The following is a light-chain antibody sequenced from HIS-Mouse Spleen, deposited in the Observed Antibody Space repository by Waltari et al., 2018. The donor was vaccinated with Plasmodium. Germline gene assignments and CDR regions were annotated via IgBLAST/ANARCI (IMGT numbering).Light chain of an antibody. V-gene: IGKV3-15*01. CDR1: QSVSSK. J-gene: IGKJ3*01. CDR3: QQYNNWSFT. CDR2: GAA. Sequence: EIVMTQSPATLSVSPGERAPLSCRASQSVSSKLAWCQQKPGKAPRRLIYGAATRATGIPARFSGSGSGTEFTLTISSLQSEDFAVYYCQQYNNWSFTFGPGTKVDIK.